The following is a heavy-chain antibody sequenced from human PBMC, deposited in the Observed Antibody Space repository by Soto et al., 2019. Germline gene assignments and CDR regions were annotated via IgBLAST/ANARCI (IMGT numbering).Heavy chain of an antibody. Sequence: QVQLVQSGAEVKKPGSSVKVSCKASGGTFSSYTISWARQAPGQGLEWMGRIIPILGIANYAQKFQGRVTITADKSTRTAYMELSSLRSEDTAVYYCARGGCSGGSCYSHYYYYYMDVWGKGTTVTVSS. CDR3: ARGGCSGGSCYSHYYYYYMDV. CDR2: IIPILGIA. CDR1: GGTFSSYT. V-gene: IGHV1-69*02. J-gene: IGHJ6*03. D-gene: IGHD2-15*01.